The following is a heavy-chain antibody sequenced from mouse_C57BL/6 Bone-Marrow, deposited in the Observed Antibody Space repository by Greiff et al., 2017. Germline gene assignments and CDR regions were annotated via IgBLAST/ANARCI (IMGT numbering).Heavy chain of an antibody. J-gene: IGHJ1*03. CDR2: SRNKANDYTT. V-gene: IGHV7-1*01. CDR1: GFTFSDFY. D-gene: IGHD4-1*01. CDR3: ARDAFLTGTWYFDG. Sequence: EVKLVESGGGLVQSGRSLRLSCATSGFTFSDFYMEWVRQAPGKGLEWIAASRNKANDYTTEYSASVKGRFIVSRDTSQSILYLQMNALRAEDTAIYYCARDAFLTGTWYFDGWGTGTTVTVSS.